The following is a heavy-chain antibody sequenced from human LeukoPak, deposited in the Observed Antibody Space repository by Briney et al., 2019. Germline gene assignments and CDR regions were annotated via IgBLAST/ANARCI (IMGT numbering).Heavy chain of an antibody. CDR2: IYSGGST. Sequence: GGSLRLSCAASGFTVSSNYMTWVRQAPGKGLEWVSIIYSGGSTYYADSVKGRFTISRDNSKNTLYLQMNSLRAEDTAVYYCARWGDCSDGGCHAGLPDYYYYMDVWGKGTTVSVSS. D-gene: IGHD2-15*01. J-gene: IGHJ6*03. CDR3: ARWGDCSDGGCHAGLPDYYYYMDV. V-gene: IGHV3-53*05. CDR1: GFTVSSNY.